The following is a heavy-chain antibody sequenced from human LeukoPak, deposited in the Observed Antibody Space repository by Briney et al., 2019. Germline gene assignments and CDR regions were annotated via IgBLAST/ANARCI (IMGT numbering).Heavy chain of an antibody. J-gene: IGHJ4*02. D-gene: IGHD2-15*01. CDR2: IYYSGTT. CDR1: GGSISSSSYY. CDR3: ARHVRYCSGGSCYGPDYFDY. Sequence: PSETLSLICTVSGGSISSSSYYWGWIRQPPGKGLEWIGSIYYSGTTYYNPSFKRRVIISVDTSKDQVSLRLSSVTAADTAVYYCARHVRYCSGGSCYGPDYFDYWGQGTLVTVSS. V-gene: IGHV4-39*01.